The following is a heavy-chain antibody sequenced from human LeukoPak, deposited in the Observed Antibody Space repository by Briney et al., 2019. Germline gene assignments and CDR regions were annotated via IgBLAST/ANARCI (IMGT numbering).Heavy chain of an antibody. V-gene: IGHV4-39*01. Sequence: PSETLSLTCTVSGGSISSSSYYWGWIRQPPGKGLEWIGSIYYSGSTYYNPSLKSRVTISVGTSKNQFSLNLNSVIAADMAVYYCARLIVVVVGDWFDPWGQGTLVTVSS. J-gene: IGHJ5*02. CDR1: GGSISSSSYY. CDR3: ARLIVVVVGDWFDP. D-gene: IGHD2-15*01. CDR2: IYYSGST.